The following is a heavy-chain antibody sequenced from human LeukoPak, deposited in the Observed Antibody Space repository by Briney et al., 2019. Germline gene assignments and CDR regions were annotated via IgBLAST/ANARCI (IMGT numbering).Heavy chain of an antibody. D-gene: IGHD4-17*01. V-gene: IGHV3-30*03. CDR3: ARGDYGDYEGAFDI. Sequence: GGSLRLPCTASRFTFSRYGMHWVRQAPGKGLEWVAVISYDGTNKYYSDSVKGRFTISRDNSKNTLYLQMNSLRAEDTAVYYCARGDYGDYEGAFDIWGQGTMVTVSS. CDR2: ISYDGTNK. J-gene: IGHJ3*02. CDR1: RFTFSRYG.